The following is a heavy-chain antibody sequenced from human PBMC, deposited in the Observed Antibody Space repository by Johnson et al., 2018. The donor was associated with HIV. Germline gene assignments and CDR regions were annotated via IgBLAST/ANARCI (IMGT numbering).Heavy chain of an antibody. CDR2: IGTAGDT. V-gene: IGHV3-13*01. CDR1: GFSFSNYD. CDR3: TTYSIIHAFDI. D-gene: IGHD6-13*01. J-gene: IGHJ3*02. Sequence: VQLVESGGGLVQPGGSLRLSCAASGFSFSNYDMYWVRQATGKGLEWVSGIGTAGDTHYADSLKGRFTISREDAKNSLYLQMNSLKTEDTAVYYCTTYSIIHAFDIWGQGTMVTVSS.